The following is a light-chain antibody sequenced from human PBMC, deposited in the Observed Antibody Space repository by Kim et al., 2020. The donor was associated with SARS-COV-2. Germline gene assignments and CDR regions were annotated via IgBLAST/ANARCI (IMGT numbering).Light chain of an antibody. CDR2: DVT. CDR3: TSYTSSTTVV. J-gene: IGLJ3*02. CDR1: SSDVGGYNY. V-gene: IGLV2-14*01. Sequence: QSALTQPASVSGSPGQSITISCTGTSSDVGGYNYVSWYQQNPGKVPKLMIYDVTKRPSGVSNRFSGSKSSNTASLTISGLQAEDEADYYCTSYTSSTTVVFGGGTQLTVL.